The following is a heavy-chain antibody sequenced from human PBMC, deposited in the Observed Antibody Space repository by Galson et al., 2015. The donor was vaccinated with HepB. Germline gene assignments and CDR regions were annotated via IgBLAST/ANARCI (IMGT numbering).Heavy chain of an antibody. D-gene: IGHD2/OR15-2a*01. CDR3: ARGLGTRFSNSWYFYDGMDV. CDR2: IFGGDST. V-gene: IGHV3-66*01. Sequence: SLRLSCAASGFIVSSHYMTWVRQTPGRGLEWVSVIFGGDSTYYADSVKGRFTISGDNSKDTVYLQMNSLGAGDSALYYCARGLGTRFSNSWYFYDGMDVWGQGTTVIVSS. J-gene: IGHJ6*02. CDR1: GFIVSSHY.